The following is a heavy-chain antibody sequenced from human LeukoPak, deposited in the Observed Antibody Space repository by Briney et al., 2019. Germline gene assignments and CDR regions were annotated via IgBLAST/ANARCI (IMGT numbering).Heavy chain of an antibody. CDR1: GFTFSSYA. J-gene: IGHJ5*02. CDR3: TKDPNGDYVGAFEP. Sequence: HSGGSLRLSCAASGFTFSSYAMSWVRQAPGKGLEWVSSITGGHYPTYNTDSVKGRFTISRDNSKNTLYLQMNSLRADDTAVYYCTKDPNGDYVGAFEPWGQGTLVTVSS. CDR2: ITGGHYPT. V-gene: IGHV3-23*01. D-gene: IGHD4-17*01.